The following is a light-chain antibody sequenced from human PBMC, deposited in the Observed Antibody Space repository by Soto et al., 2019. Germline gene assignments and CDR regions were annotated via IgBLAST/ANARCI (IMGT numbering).Light chain of an antibody. CDR1: ESIRTW. Sequence: DIQMTQSPSTLPASIGDRATITCRASESIRTWLAWYQHKPGKAPKFLIYDASSLESGVPSRFSGSGSGTEFTLTISNLQPDDFATYFCQQYNNYPRTFGQGTKVEIK. J-gene: IGKJ1*01. CDR3: QQYNNYPRT. V-gene: IGKV1-5*01. CDR2: DAS.